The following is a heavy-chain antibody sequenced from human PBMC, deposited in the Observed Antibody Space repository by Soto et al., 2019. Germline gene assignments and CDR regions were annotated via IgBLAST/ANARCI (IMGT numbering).Heavy chain of an antibody. CDR1: GGSISSYY. Sequence: QVQLQESGPGLVKPSETLSLTCTVSGGSISSYYWSWIRQPPGKGLEWIGYIYYSGSTHYNPSLKRRVTISVATSNNQFSLKLTSVTAADTAVYYCARVWGGAFDIWGQGTMVTVSS. CDR3: ARVWGGAFDI. CDR2: IYYSGST. V-gene: IGHV4-59*01. D-gene: IGHD3-10*01. J-gene: IGHJ3*02.